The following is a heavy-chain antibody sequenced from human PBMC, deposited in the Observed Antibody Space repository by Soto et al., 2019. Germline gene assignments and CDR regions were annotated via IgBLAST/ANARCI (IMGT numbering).Heavy chain of an antibody. J-gene: IGHJ5*02. CDR3: ARDLVLAIVPAAIHNWFDP. D-gene: IGHD2-2*02. Sequence: ASVKVSCKASGYTFTSYGISWVRQAPGQGLEWMGWISAYNGNTNYAQKLQGRVTMTTDTSTSTANMELRSLRSDDTAVYYCARDLVLAIVPAAIHNWFDPWGQGTLVTVSS. CDR1: GYTFTSYG. V-gene: IGHV1-18*01. CDR2: ISAYNGNT.